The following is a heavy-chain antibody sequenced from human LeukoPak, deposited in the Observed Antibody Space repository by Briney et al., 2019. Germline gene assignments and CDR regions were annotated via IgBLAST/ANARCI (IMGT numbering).Heavy chain of an antibody. D-gene: IGHD1-26*01. V-gene: IGHV4-59*12. CDR1: GGSISSYY. Sequence: SETLSLTCTVSGGSISSYYWSWIRQPPGKGLEWIGYIYYSGSTNYNPSLKSRVTMSVDTSKNQFSLKLSSVTAADTAVYYCARDPSIRGPVSGSYGFDYWGQGTLVTVSS. CDR3: ARDPSIRGPVSGSYGFDY. J-gene: IGHJ4*02. CDR2: IYYSGST.